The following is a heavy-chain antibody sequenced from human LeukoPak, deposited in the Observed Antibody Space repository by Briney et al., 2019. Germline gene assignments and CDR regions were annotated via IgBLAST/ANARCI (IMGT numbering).Heavy chain of an antibody. CDR2: IKQDGSEK. D-gene: IGHD5-18*01. CDR1: GFTFSSYW. J-gene: IGHJ4*02. Sequence: GGSLRLSCAASGFTFSSYWMSWVRQAPGKGLEWVANIKQDGSEKYYVDSVKGRFTISRDNAKNSLFLQMNSLRAEDTAVYYCAREAVMVPWMFDYWGQGTLVTVSS. CDR3: AREAVMVPWMFDY. V-gene: IGHV3-7*01.